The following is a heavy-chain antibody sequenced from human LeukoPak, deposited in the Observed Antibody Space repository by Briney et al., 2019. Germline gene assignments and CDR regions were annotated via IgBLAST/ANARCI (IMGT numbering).Heavy chain of an antibody. CDR2: INPNSGGT. CDR1: GYTFTGYY. D-gene: IGHD2-15*01. Sequence: GASVKVSCKASGYTFTGYYMHWVRQAPGQGLEWMGWINPNSGGTNYAQKFQGRVTMTRDTSISTAYMELSRLRSDDTAVYYCARGPKSRSGNWFDPWGQGTLVTVSS. V-gene: IGHV1-2*02. J-gene: IGHJ5*02. CDR3: ARGPKSRSGNWFDP.